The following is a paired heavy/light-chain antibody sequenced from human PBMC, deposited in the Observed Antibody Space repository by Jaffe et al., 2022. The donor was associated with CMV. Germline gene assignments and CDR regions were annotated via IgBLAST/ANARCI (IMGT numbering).Light chain of an antibody. CDR1: QGISNS. CDR2: AAS. V-gene: IGKV1-NL1*01. Sequence: DIQMTQSPSSLSASVGDRVTITCRASQGISNSLAWYQQKPGKAPKLLLYAASRLESGVPSRFSGSGSGTDYTLTISSLQPEDFATYYCQQYYSTPTFGQGTKVEIK. CDR3: QQYYSTPT. J-gene: IGKJ1*01.
Heavy chain of an antibody. V-gene: IGHV3-9*01. D-gene: IGHD1-26*01. CDR3: AKGRRGATPRIDNWFDP. Sequence: EVQLVESGGGLVQPGRSLRLSCAASGFTFDDYAMHWVRQAPGKGLEWVSGISWNSGSIGYADSVKGRFTISRDNAKNSLYLQMNSLRAEDTALYYCAKGRRGATPRIDNWFDPWGQGTLVTVSS. CDR2: ISWNSGSI. J-gene: IGHJ5*02. CDR1: GFTFDDYA.